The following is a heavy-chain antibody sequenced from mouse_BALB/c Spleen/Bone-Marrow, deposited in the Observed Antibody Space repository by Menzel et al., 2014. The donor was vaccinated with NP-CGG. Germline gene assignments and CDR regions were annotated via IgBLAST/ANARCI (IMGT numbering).Heavy chain of an antibody. J-gene: IGHJ3*01. Sequence: EVKLVESGGGLVQPGDSLRLSCATSGFTFSDFYMDWVRQPPGKRLEWIAASRNKAKHYTTEYSASVKGRFIVSRDTSQSILYLQMNALRAEDTAIYYCARDVGYGNYFVYWGQVTLVTVSA. CDR1: GFTFSDFY. V-gene: IGHV7-1*02. CDR3: ARDVGYGNYFVY. D-gene: IGHD2-10*02. CDR2: SRNKAKHYTT.